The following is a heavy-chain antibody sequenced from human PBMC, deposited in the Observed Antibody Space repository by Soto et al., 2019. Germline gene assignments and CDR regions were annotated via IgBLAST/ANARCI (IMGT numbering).Heavy chain of an antibody. CDR3: ARGSLSTVTTPRRFDP. CDR1: GFTFSSYW. CDR2: IKQDGSEK. V-gene: IGHV3-7*01. J-gene: IGHJ5*02. D-gene: IGHD4-4*01. Sequence: GGSLRLSCAASGFTFSSYWMSWVRQAPGKGLEWVANIKQDGSEKYYVDSVKGRFTISRDNAKNSLYLQMNSLRAEDTAVYYCARGSLSTVTTPRRFDPWGQGTLVTVSS.